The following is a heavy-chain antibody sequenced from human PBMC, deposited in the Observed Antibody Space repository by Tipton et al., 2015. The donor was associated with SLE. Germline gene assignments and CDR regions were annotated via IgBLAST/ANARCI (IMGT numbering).Heavy chain of an antibody. D-gene: IGHD3-22*01. CDR2: ISAYNGNT. V-gene: IGHV1-18*01. Sequence: QVQLVQSGAEAKKPGASVKVSCKASGYTFTSYGISWVRQAPGQGLEWVGWISAYNGNTNYAQKLQDRVTMTTDTSTTTGYMELRSLRSDDTAVYFCARSGYYDSSECPPFLDYWGQGTLVTVSS. J-gene: IGHJ4*02. CDR3: ARSGYYDSSECPPFLDY. CDR1: GYTFTSYG.